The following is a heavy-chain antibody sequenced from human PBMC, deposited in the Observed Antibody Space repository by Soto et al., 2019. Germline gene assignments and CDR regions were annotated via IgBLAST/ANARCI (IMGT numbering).Heavy chain of an antibody. V-gene: IGHV4-30-4*01. CDR1: GGSISSGDYY. Sequence: QVQLQESGPGLVKPSQTLSLTCTVSGGSISSGDYYWSWIRQPPGKGLEWIGYIYYSGSTYYNPSLQSRVTISVDTSKNQFSLKLSSVTAADTAVYYCARDRDHGGVIAYYGMDVWGQGTTVTVSS. D-gene: IGHD3-16*02. J-gene: IGHJ6*02. CDR3: ARDRDHGGVIAYYGMDV. CDR2: IYYSGST.